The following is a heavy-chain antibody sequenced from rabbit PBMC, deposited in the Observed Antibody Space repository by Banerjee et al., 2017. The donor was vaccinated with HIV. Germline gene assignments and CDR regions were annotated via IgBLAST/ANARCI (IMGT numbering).Heavy chain of an antibody. J-gene: IGHJ3*01. CDR3: ARTDHSNFWLTRLDL. CDR1: GFSFSTDYY. D-gene: IGHD4-1*01. V-gene: IGHV1S45*01. Sequence: QQQLEESGGGLVKPGGTLTLTCSASGFSFSTDYYMCWVRQAPGKGLESIACILPDSNAATYYASWAKGRFTISKTSSTAGTLQVTSLTAADTATYFCARTDHSNFWLTRLDLWGQGTLVTVS. CDR2: ILPDSNAAT.